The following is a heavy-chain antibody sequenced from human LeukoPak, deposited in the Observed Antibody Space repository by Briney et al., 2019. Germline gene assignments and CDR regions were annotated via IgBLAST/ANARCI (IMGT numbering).Heavy chain of an antibody. D-gene: IGHD2-15*01. Sequence: GGSLRLSCAASGFTFSSYEMNWVRQAPGKGLEWVSYISSSGSTIYYADSVKGRFTTSRDSSKNTLFLQMNRLRPEDAAVYYCAKAPVTTCRGAFCYPFDYWGLGTLVTVSS. CDR1: GFTFSSYE. CDR3: AKAPVTTCRGAFCYPFDY. J-gene: IGHJ4*02. V-gene: IGHV3-48*03. CDR2: ISSSGSTI.